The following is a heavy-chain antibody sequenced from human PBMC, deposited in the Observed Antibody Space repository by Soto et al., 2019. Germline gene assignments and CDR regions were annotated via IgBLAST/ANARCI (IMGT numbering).Heavy chain of an antibody. CDR2: INAYNGNT. V-gene: IGHV1-3*01. CDR1: GYTFTSYA. D-gene: IGHD6-6*01. J-gene: IGHJ4*02. Sequence: ASVKVSCKASGYTFTSYALHWVRQAPGQRLEWMGWINAYNGNTNYSQKLQGRVTMTTDTSTSTAYMELRSLRSDDTAVYYCARDFGSSFDYWGQGTLVTVSS. CDR3: ARDFGSSFDY.